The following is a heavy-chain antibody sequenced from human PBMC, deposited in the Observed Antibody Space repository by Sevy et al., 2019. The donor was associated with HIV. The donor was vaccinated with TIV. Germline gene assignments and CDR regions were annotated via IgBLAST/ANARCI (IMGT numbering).Heavy chain of an antibody. CDR1: GFTFSSYW. Sequence: GGCLRLSCAASGFTFSSYWMNWIRQAPGKGLERVANIKQDGSEKYYVDSVKGGFTISRDNAKNSLYLEMNTLRAEYTAVYYCATSGGETWGQGTLVTVSS. CDR2: IKQDGSEK. D-gene: IGHD3-16*01. CDR3: ATSGGET. V-gene: IGHV3-7*01. J-gene: IGHJ5*02.